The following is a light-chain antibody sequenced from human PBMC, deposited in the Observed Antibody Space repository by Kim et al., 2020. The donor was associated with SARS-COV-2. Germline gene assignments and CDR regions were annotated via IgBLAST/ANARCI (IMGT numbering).Light chain of an antibody. J-gene: IGLJ2*01. Sequence: SYELTQPPSVSVAPGKTARITCGGNNIGSKSVHWYQQKPGQAPVVVIYYDSDRPSGIPERFSGSNSGNMATLTISRVEAGDEADYYCQVWDSSSDHVVFG. V-gene: IGLV3-21*04. CDR2: YDS. CDR1: NIGSKS. CDR3: QVWDSSSDHVV.